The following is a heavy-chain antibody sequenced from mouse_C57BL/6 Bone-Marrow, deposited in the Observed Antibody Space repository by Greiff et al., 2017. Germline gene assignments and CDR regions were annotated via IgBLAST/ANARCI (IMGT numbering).Heavy chain of an antibody. V-gene: IGHV14-4*01. CDR3: LTLSYYYAMDY. J-gene: IGHJ4*01. CDR2: IDPENGDT. CDR1: GFNIKDDY. Sequence: EVQLQQSGAELVRPGASVKLSCTASGFNIKDDYMHWVKQRPEQGLEWIGWIDPENGDTAYASKFQGKATLTADTSSNTAYLQLSSLTSEDTAVYYWLTLSYYYAMDYWGQGTSVTVSS.